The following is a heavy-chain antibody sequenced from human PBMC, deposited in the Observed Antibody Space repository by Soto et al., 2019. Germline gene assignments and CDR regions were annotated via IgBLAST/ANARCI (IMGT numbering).Heavy chain of an antibody. D-gene: IGHD3-9*01. CDR2: ISWNSGSI. V-gene: IGHV3-9*01. CDR1: GFTFDDYA. J-gene: IGHJ6*02. CDR3: ATANLTGYYGMDV. Sequence: EVQLVESGGGLVQPGRSLRLSCAASGFTFDDYAMHWVRQAPGKGLEWVSGISWNSGSIGYADSVKGRFTISRDNAKNSLYLQMNSLRAEDTASYYCATANLTGYYGMDVWGQGTTVTVSS.